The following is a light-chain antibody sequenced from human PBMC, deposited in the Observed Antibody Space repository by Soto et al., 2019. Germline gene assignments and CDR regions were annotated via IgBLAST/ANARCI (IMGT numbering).Light chain of an antibody. CDR1: QGIGSY. Sequence: EIQMTQSPAFLSASVGERVTISCRASQGIGSYLAWYQQKPGKAPKLLIYAASTMPSGVPSRFSGSGSGTEITLAITDQQPEDFGPQYCQQLKSYRFGHGTKVDIK. J-gene: IGKJ3*01. V-gene: IGKV1-9*01. CDR2: AAS. CDR3: QQLKSYR.